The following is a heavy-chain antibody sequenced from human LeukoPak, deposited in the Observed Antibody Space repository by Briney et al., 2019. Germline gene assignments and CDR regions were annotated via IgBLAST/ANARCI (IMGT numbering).Heavy chain of an antibody. CDR1: GFTYSSYW. J-gene: IGHJ3*02. Sequence: GGSLRLSCAASGFTYSSYWMSWVRQAPGKGLEWVANIKEDGSEKYYVDSVKGRFTISRDNAKNSLYLQMNSLRAEDTAVYYCAREITWEVVPIWGQGTRVTVSS. CDR3: AREITWEVVPI. V-gene: IGHV3-7*01. CDR2: IKEDGSEK. D-gene: IGHD1-26*01.